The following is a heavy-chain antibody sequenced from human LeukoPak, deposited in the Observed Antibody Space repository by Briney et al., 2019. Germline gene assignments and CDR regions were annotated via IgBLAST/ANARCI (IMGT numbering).Heavy chain of an antibody. CDR1: GYSFTSYW. J-gene: IGHJ4*02. CDR2: IYPGDSDT. CDR3: ARLDYDILTGYPQYFDY. D-gene: IGHD3-9*01. Sequence: GESLQISCKGSGYSFTSYWIGWVRQMPGKGLEWMGIIYPGDSDTSYSPSFQGQVTISADKSISTAYLQWSSLKASDTAMYYCARLDYDILTGYPQYFDYWGQGTLVTVSS. V-gene: IGHV5-51*01.